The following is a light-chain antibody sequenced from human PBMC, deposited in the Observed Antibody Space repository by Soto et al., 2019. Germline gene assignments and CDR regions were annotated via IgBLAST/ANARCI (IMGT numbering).Light chain of an antibody. CDR1: QSISTY. V-gene: IGKV3-11*01. Sequence: DIVLTQSPATLSLSPGDRATLSCRASQSISTYLAWYQQKPGQSPRLLIYDASYRATGVPARFSGSGSETDFTLTISSLEPEDFAVYYCQHRNNWPFTFGGGTKVEIK. CDR2: DAS. J-gene: IGKJ4*01. CDR3: QHRNNWPFT.